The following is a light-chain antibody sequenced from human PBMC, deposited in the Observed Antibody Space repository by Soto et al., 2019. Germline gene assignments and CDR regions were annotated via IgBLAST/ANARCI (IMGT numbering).Light chain of an antibody. CDR3: QHPQWA. CDR1: QDISGY. Sequence: IQLTQSPSSLSASVGDRVTITCRASQDISGYVAWYQQRPGRAPQLLIYAASALQTGVPSRFSGSGSGTDFTLTITSLQPEDFGTYYCQHPQWAFGQGTTVEI. V-gene: IGKV1-9*01. J-gene: IGKJ1*01. CDR2: AAS.